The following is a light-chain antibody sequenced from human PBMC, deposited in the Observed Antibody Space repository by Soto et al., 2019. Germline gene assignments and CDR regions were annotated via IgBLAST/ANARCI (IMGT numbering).Light chain of an antibody. Sequence: QSALTQPPSVSGAPGQRVTISCSGSSSNIGAGYDIHWYQQLPGTAPKLLIFDNSDRPSGVPERFSVSKSGTSASLALTGLQAEDEADYYCQSYDSSLGAGVFGGGTKLTVL. CDR3: QSYDSSLGAGV. CDR2: DNS. V-gene: IGLV1-40*01. CDR1: SSNIGAGYD. J-gene: IGLJ3*02.